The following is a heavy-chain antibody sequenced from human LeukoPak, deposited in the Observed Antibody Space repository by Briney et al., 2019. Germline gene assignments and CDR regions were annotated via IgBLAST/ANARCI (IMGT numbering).Heavy chain of an antibody. D-gene: IGHD3-10*01. CDR2: IYYSGST. J-gene: IGHJ5*02. CDR1: TGSINIQY. Sequence: SETLSLTCTVSTGSINIQYCSWIRQPPEKGRGWIGNIYYSGSTNNNPSLKSGVTLSVETSKSQFSLKRSSVTPARPARYNAARLGFGESPFDPWGQGTLVTVSP. V-gene: IGHV4-59*11. CDR3: ARLGFGESPFDP.